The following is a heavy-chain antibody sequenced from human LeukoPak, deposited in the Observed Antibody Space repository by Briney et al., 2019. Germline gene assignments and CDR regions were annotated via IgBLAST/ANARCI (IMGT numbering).Heavy chain of an antibody. D-gene: IGHD1-26*01. J-gene: IGHJ4*02. CDR3: ARGAIFVGGVGAQDY. CDR1: GFTVTGNY. Sequence: GGSLRLSCAASGFTVTGNYMSWVRQAPGKGLEWVSVIYSGGSTFYADSVKGRFTISRDNSKNTLFLQMHSLRAEDTAVYYCARGAIFVGGVGAQDYWGQGTLVTVSS. CDR2: IYSGGST. V-gene: IGHV3-53*01.